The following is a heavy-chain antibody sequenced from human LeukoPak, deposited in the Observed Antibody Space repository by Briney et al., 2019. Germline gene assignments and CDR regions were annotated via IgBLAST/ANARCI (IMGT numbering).Heavy chain of an antibody. D-gene: IGHD2-2*01. V-gene: IGHV3-23*01. CDR3: AKVSRFAVVPAAMLDY. J-gene: IGHJ4*02. Sequence: GGSLRLSCAASGFTFSSYAMSWVRQAPGKGLEWVSAISGSGGSTYYADSVKGRFTMSRDNFKNTLYLQMNSLRAEDTAVYYCAKVSRFAVVPAAMLDYWGQGIQVTVSS. CDR1: GFTFSSYA. CDR2: ISGSGGST.